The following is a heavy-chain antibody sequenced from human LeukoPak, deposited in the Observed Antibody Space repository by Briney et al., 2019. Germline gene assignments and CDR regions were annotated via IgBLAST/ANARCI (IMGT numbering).Heavy chain of an antibody. CDR3: ARGIAAAGVNDCYFDY. CDR2: IYTSGST. J-gene: IGHJ4*02. Sequence: SETLSLTCTVSGYSISSGSYYWSWIRQPAGKGLEWIGRIYTSGSTNYNPSLKSRVTISVDTSKNQFSLKLSSVTAADTAVYYCARGIAAAGVNDCYFDYWGQGTLVTVSS. CDR1: GYSISSGSYY. V-gene: IGHV4-61*02. D-gene: IGHD6-13*01.